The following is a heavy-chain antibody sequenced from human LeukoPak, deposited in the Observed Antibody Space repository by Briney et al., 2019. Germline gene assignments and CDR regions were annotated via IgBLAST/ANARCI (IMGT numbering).Heavy chain of an antibody. CDR1: GFTFSRYT. CDR2: INSSNSYI. J-gene: IGHJ3*02. Sequence: GGALRLSCAASGFTFSRYTMKRVRQAPGKGLEGVPCINSSNSYIYYADSVKGRFTISRDNAKNSLYLQMNSLRAEDTALYYCAREAGGYCSGGSCSRREAFDIWGQGTMVTVSS. CDR3: AREAGGYCSGGSCSRREAFDI. D-gene: IGHD2-15*01. V-gene: IGHV3-21*04.